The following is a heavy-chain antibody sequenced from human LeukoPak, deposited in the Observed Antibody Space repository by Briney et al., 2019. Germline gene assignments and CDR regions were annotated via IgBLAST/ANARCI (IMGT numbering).Heavy chain of an antibody. CDR3: ARDRLRYFDWAKGPFDY. Sequence: ASVKVSCKASGYTFTSYAMHWVRQAPGQRLEWMGWINAGNGNTKYSQKFQGRVTITRDTSASTAYMELSSLRSEDTAVYYCARDRLRYFDWAKGPFDYWGQGTLVTVSS. V-gene: IGHV1-3*01. CDR1: GYTFTSYA. CDR2: INAGNGNT. D-gene: IGHD3-9*01. J-gene: IGHJ4*02.